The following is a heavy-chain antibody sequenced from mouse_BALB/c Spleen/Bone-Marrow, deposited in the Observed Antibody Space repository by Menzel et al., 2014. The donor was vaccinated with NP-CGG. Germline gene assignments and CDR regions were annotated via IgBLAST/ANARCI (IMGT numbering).Heavy chain of an antibody. D-gene: IGHD1-1*01. CDR3: ARSGSSSGYFDY. CDR1: GFTFSSFG. J-gene: IGHJ2*01. Sequence: EVHLVESGGGLVQPGGSRKLSCAASGFTFSSFGMHWVRQAPEKGLEWVAYISSGSSTIYYADTVMGRFTISRDNPKNTLFLQMTSPRSEDTAMYYCARSGSSSGYFDYWGQGTTLTVSS. V-gene: IGHV5-17*02. CDR2: ISSGSSTI.